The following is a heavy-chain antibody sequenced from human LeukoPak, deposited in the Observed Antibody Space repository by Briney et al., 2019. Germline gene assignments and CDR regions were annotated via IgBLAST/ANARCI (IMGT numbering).Heavy chain of an antibody. V-gene: IGHV1-69*05. CDR3: ARGVSWAFDI. D-gene: IGHD2-8*01. J-gene: IGHJ3*02. CDR1: GGTFSSYA. Sequence: SVKVSCKASGGTFSSYAISWVRQAPGQGLEWMGRIIPIFGTANYAQKFQGRVTMTTDESTSTAYMELSSLRSEDTAVYYCARGVSWAFDIWGQGTMVTVSS. CDR2: IIPIFGTA.